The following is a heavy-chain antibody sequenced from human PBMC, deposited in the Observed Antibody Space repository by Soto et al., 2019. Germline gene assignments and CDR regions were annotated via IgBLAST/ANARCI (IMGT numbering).Heavy chain of an antibody. CDR2: SSAYNGDT. D-gene: IGHD1-26*01. Sequence: QVQLVQSGAEVKKPGASVKVSCKASGYTFTIYGISWVRQAPGQGLEWMGWSSAYNGDTNYAQKYQGRVTMTTDTSTSTGYRELRSLRFDDTAVYYCARVGQFTGWFDSWGQGTLVTVSS. V-gene: IGHV1-18*04. J-gene: IGHJ5*01. CDR1: GYTFTIYG. CDR3: ARVGQFTGWFDS.